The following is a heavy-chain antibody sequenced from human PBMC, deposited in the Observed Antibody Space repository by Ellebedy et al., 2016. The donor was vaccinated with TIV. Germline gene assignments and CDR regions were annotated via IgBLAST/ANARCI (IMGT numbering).Heavy chain of an antibody. J-gene: IGHJ6*02. V-gene: IGHV3-66*01. D-gene: IGHD3-3*01. CDR1: GFTVSSNY. CDR2: IYSGGST. Sequence: GESLKISCAASGFTVSSNYMSWVRQAPGKGLEWVSVIYSGGSTYYADSVKGRLTISRDNSKNTLYLQMNSLRAEDTAVYYCARGGTYYDFWSGPFYYYYYGMDVWGQGTTVTVSS. CDR3: ARGGTYYDFWSGPFYYYYYGMDV.